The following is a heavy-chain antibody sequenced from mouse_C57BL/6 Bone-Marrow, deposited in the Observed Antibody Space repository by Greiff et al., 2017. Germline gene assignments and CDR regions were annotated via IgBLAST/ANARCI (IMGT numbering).Heavy chain of an antibody. CDR2: IYPGSGST. CDR1: GYTFTSYW. J-gene: IGHJ4*01. CDR3: ARDTLYAMDY. D-gene: IGHD5-1-1*01. Sequence: QVQLQQPGAELVKPGASVKMSCKASGYTFTSYWITWVKQRPGQGLEWIGDIYPGSGSTNYNEKFKSKATLTVDTSSSTAYLLLSSLTSEDSAVYYCARDTLYAMDYWGQGTSVTVSS. V-gene: IGHV1-55*01.